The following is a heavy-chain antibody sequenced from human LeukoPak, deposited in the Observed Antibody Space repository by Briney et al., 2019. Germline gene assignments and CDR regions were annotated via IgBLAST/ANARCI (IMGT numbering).Heavy chain of an antibody. CDR3: AREALRYFDY. J-gene: IGHJ4*02. CDR1: GFTFSNYG. V-gene: IGHV3-30*19. CDR2: ISYDGSNK. Sequence: HPGGSLRLSCAASGFTFSNYGMHWVRLAPGKGLEWVTVISYDGSNKYYTDSVRGRFSISRDNSNTAVYLQMNRLRVDATAVYYCAREALRYFDYWGQGILVTVSS. D-gene: IGHD3-9*01.